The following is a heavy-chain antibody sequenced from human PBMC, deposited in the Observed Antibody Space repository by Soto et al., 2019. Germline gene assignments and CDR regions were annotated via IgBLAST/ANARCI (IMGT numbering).Heavy chain of an antibody. CDR2: ISGSGGST. CDR1: GVASVRHA. J-gene: IGHJ5*02. D-gene: IGHD2-15*01. CDR3: AKNRCSGRTRHNP. V-gene: IGHV3-23*01. Sequence: GGSRTDAWASWGVASVRHAMSRVRQAPGKGLEWVSAISGSGGSTYYADSVKGRFTISRDNSKNTLYLQMNSLRAEDTSLYYCAKNRCSGRTRHNPWRQAT.